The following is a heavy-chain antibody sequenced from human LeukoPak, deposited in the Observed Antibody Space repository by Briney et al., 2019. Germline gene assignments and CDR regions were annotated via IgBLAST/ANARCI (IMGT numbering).Heavy chain of an antibody. D-gene: IGHD6-13*01. CDR2: IYYSGST. CDR3: ARGHWSSSCIDY. V-gene: IGHV4-59*12. Sequence: SETLSLACTVSGGSISSYYWSWIRQPPGKGLEWIGYIYYSGSTNYNPSLKSRVTISVDTSKNQFSLKLSSVTAADTAVYYCARGHWSSSCIDYWGQGTLVTVSS. CDR1: GGSISSYY. J-gene: IGHJ4*02.